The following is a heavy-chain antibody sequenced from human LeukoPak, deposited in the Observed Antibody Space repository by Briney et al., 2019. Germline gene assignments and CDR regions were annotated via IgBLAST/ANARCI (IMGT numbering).Heavy chain of an antibody. CDR2: IYSGGST. Sequence: PGGSLRLSCAASGFTVSSNYMSWVRQAPGKGLEWVSVIYSGGSTYYADSVKGRFTISRDNSKNTLFLQMNSLRAEDTAAYYCAKDRSCTGSSCNVGSWGQGTMVTVSS. CDR1: GFTVSSNY. J-gene: IGHJ3*01. CDR3: AKDRSCTGSSCNVGS. D-gene: IGHD2-2*01. V-gene: IGHV3-53*01.